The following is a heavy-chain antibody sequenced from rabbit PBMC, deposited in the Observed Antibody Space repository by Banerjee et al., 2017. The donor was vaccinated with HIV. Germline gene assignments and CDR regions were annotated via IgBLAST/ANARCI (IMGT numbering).Heavy chain of an antibody. J-gene: IGHJ4*01. D-gene: IGHD4-1*01. CDR2: IDAGSSGST. Sequence: QEQLEESGGGLVKPGASLTLTCTASGFSFSSSYWICWVRQAPGKGLEWIACIDAGSSGSTYYASWAKGPFTISKTSSTTVTLQMTSLTAADTATYFCARDLAGVIGWNFNLWGPGTLVTVS. CDR3: ARDLAGVIGWNFNL. CDR1: GFSFSSSYW. V-gene: IGHV1S45*01.